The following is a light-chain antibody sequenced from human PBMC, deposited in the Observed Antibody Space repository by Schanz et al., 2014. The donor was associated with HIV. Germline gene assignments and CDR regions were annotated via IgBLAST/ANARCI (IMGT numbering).Light chain of an antibody. CDR1: SSDIGTYNY. CDR3: SSHAGRSSFVV. J-gene: IGLJ2*01. V-gene: IGLV2-14*03. Sequence: QSALTQPASVSGSPGQSITISCIGTSSDIGTYNYVSWYQQLPGKAPKLIIYDVSNRPSEISYRFSGSKSGHAASLTISGLQADDEADYYCSSHAGRSSFVVFGGGTKLTVL. CDR2: DVS.